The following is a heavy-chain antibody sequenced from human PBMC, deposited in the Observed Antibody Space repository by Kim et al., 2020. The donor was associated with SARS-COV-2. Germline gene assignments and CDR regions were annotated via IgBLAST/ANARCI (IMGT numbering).Heavy chain of an antibody. D-gene: IGHD3-3*01. CDR3: ARGQGRFLEWLLQVGVGAFDY. J-gene: IGHJ4*02. Sequence: ASVKVSCKASGYTFTSYGISWVRQAPGQGLEWMGWISAYNGNTNYAQKLQGRVTMTTDTSTSTAYMELRSLRSDDTAVYYCARGQGRFLEWLLQVGVGAFDYWGQGTLVTVSS. CDR1: GYTFTSYG. V-gene: IGHV1-18*01. CDR2: ISAYNGNT.